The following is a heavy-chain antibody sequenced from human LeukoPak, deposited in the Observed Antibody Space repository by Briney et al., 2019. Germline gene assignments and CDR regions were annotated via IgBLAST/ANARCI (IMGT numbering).Heavy chain of an antibody. D-gene: IGHD3-9*01. Sequence: KASETLSLTCTVSGGSICSYYWSWIRQPPGKGLEWIGYIYYSGSTNYNPSLKSRVTISVDTSKNQFSLKLSSVTAADTAVYYCASTDILTGTTFDYWGQGTLVTVSS. V-gene: IGHV4-59*01. CDR2: IYYSGST. CDR1: GGSICSYY. CDR3: ASTDILTGTTFDY. J-gene: IGHJ4*02.